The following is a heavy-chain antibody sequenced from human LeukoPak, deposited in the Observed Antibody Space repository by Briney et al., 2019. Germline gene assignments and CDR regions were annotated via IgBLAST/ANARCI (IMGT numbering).Heavy chain of an antibody. Sequence: SETLSLTCTVSGGSISSYYWSWIRQPPGKGLEWIGYIYYSGSTNYNPSLKSRVTISVDTSKNQFSLKLSSVTAADTAVYYCARVPRGAAPSGYFDYWGQGTLVTVS. CDR1: GGSISSYY. V-gene: IGHV4-59*01. CDR2: IYYSGST. J-gene: IGHJ4*02. CDR3: ARVPRGAAPSGYFDY. D-gene: IGHD3-3*01.